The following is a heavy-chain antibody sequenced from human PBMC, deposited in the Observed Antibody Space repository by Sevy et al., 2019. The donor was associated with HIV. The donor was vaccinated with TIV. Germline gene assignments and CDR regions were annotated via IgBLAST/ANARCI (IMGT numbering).Heavy chain of an antibody. CDR3: ARLQPCGGDCYYFDY. CDR2: INPYGGST. D-gene: IGHD2-21*02. CDR1: GYTFTSYY. V-gene: IGHV1-46*01. Sequence: ASVKVSCKASGYTFTSYYMHWVRQAPGQGLQWMGLINPYGGSTDSAQKIRDRVTLTRDTSTSTVYMELRSLRSDDAAIYYCARLQPCGGDCYYFDYWGQGTLVTVSS. J-gene: IGHJ4*02.